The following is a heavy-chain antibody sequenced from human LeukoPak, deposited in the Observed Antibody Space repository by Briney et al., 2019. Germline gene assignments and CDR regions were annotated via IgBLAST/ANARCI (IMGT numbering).Heavy chain of an antibody. CDR1: GGTFSSYA. Sequence: GASVKVSCKASGGTFSSYAISWVRQAPGQGLEWMGGIIPIFGTANYAQKFQGRVTITADESTSTAYMELSSLRSGDTAVYYCARARRGWLQLGGYFDYWGQGTLVTVSS. CDR3: ARARRGWLQLGGYFDY. D-gene: IGHD5-24*01. CDR2: IIPIFGTA. J-gene: IGHJ4*02. V-gene: IGHV1-69*13.